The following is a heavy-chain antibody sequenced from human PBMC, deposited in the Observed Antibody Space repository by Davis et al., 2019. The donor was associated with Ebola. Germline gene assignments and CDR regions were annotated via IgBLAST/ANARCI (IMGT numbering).Heavy chain of an antibody. CDR3: AKDRCSGGSCHFDY. Sequence: GESLKISCAGSGFTFSIYAVTWVRQAPGKGLEWVSTISGNGVSTYYADSVKGRFTISRDNAKNSLYLQMNSLRTDDTALYYCAKDRCSGGSCHFDYWGQGTLVTVSS. CDR2: ISGNGVST. CDR1: GFTFSIYA. J-gene: IGHJ4*02. V-gene: IGHV3-23*01. D-gene: IGHD2-15*01.